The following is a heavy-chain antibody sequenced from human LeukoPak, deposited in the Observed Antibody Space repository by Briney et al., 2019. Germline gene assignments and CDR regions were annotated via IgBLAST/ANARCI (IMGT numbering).Heavy chain of an antibody. CDR1: GFTFSGDW. Sequence: GGSLRLSCAVSGFTFSGDWMHWVRQAPGKGLVWVSRSKSDGGSTTYADSVKGRFTISRDNAKNMLYLQMNSLRAEDTAVYYCARDRFFGMDVWGQGTTVTVSS. V-gene: IGHV3-74*01. J-gene: IGHJ6*02. CDR3: ARDRFFGMDV. CDR2: SKSDGGST.